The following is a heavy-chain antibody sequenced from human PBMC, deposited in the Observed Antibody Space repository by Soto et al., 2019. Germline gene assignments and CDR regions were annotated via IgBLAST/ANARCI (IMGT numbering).Heavy chain of an antibody. V-gene: IGHV3-23*01. CDR2: VTNTGSNT. Sequence: PGGSLRLSCAASGFTFTNYAMSWVRQAPGKGLEWVSTVTNTGSNTYYADSVKGRFTISRDNSKNTLYLQMNNLRAEDTAIYYCANYGSGSSQSGGFDYWGQGTLVTVSS. CDR1: GFTFTNYA. D-gene: IGHD3-10*01. CDR3: ANYGSGSSQSGGFDY. J-gene: IGHJ4*02.